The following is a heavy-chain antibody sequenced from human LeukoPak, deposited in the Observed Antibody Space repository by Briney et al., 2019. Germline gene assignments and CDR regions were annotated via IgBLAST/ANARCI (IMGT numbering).Heavy chain of an antibody. V-gene: IGHV4-38-2*02. CDR3: ARGEGATIWWGLTPFDY. D-gene: IGHD1-26*01. CDR1: GYSISSDYH. J-gene: IGHJ4*02. CDR2: IYHSGST. Sequence: SETLSLTCIVSGYSISSDYHWGWIRQPPGKGLEWIGSIYHSGSTYYNPSLRSRVTISIDTSKNQFSLKLSSVTAADTAVYYCARGEGATIWWGLTPFDYWGQGTPVTVSS.